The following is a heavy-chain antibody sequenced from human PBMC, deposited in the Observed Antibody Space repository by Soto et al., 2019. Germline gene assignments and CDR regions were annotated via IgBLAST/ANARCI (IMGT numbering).Heavy chain of an antibody. V-gene: IGHV3-48*03. CDR3: ARDGDLDSSSWYGDWFDP. CDR2: ISSSGSTI. J-gene: IGHJ5*02. D-gene: IGHD6-13*01. Sequence: GGSLRLSCAASGFTFSSYEMNWVRQAPGKGLEWVSYISSSGSTIYYADSVKGRFTISRDNAKNSLYLQMNSLRAEDTAVYYCARDGDLDSSSWYGDWFDPWGQGTLVTVSS. CDR1: GFTFSSYE.